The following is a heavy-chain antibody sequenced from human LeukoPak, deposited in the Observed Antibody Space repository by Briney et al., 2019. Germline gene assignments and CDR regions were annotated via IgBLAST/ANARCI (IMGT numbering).Heavy chain of an antibody. D-gene: IGHD4-23*01. CDR1: GDSVSSNTAS. J-gene: IGHJ5*02. V-gene: IGHV6-1*01. CDR2: TYFRSKWYN. Sequence: SQTLSLTCAISGDSVSSNTASWSWLRQSPSRGLEWLGRTYFRSKWYNYYAVPVKSRIAINGDTSKNQFSLLLYSVTPEDTAVYYCAREVATDAAHNWFDPWGQGTLVTVSS. CDR3: AREVATDAAHNWFDP.